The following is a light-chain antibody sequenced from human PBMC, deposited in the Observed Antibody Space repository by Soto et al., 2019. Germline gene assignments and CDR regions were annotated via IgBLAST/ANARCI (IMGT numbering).Light chain of an antibody. CDR3: QKNNSAPWT. J-gene: IGKJ1*01. CDR2: AAS. CDR1: QGISNY. V-gene: IGKV1-27*01. Sequence: DIQMTQSPSSLSASVGDRVTITCRASQGISNYLPWYQQKPGKVPKLLIYAASTLQSGVPSRFSGSGSGTDFTLTISILQPEDVATYYCQKNNSAPWTFGQGTTVEIK.